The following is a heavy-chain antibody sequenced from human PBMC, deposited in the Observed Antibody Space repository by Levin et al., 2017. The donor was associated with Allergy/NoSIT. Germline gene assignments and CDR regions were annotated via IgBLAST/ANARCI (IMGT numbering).Heavy chain of an antibody. J-gene: IGHJ2*01. V-gene: IGHV3-64*02. D-gene: IGHD3-10*01. CDR3: ANSPSEDVGAPGYWFFDL. CDR1: GFTFTRSA. Sequence: GASVKVSCAASGFTFTRSAMHWARQAPGKGLDYVSGISGNGGTTYYADSVKGRFTISRDNSKNTLSLQMGSLKTEDMAIYFCANSPSEDVGAPGYWFFDLWGRGTLVTVSS. CDR2: ISGNGGTT.